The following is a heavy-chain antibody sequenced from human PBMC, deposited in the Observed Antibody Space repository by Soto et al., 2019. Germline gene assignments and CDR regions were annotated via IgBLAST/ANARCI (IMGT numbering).Heavy chain of an antibody. J-gene: IGHJ6*02. D-gene: IGHD3-10*01. Sequence: QVQLVKSGAEVKKPGSSVKVSCKASGGTFSIYAISWVRQAPGQGLEWMGGIIPIFGTANYAQKFQGRVTITADESTSTAYMELSSLRSEDTAVYYYAREGGSGNYRYYAMDVWGQGTTVTVSS. CDR3: AREGGSGNYRYYAMDV. CDR2: IIPIFGTA. CDR1: GGTFSIYA. V-gene: IGHV1-69*12.